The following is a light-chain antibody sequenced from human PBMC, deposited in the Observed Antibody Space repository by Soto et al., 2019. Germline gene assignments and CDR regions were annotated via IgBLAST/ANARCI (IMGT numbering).Light chain of an antibody. Sequence: EIVLTQSPATLSSFPGDRVTLSCRASQSVSSNLAWYQQKPGQAPRLLIYGASTRATGIPARFSGSGSGTEFTLTISSLQSEDFAVYYCQQYNNWPPLTFGQGTRLEI. CDR3: QQYNNWPPLT. CDR1: QSVSSN. CDR2: GAS. J-gene: IGKJ5*01. V-gene: IGKV3-15*01.